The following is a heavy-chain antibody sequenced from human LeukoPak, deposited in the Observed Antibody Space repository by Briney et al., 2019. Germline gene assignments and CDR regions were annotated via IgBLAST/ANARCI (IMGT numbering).Heavy chain of an antibody. J-gene: IGHJ4*02. CDR3: VKDWSCDY. Sequence: PGGSLRLSCAASGFTFSSHAMTWVRQAPGKGLEWVSAISDRGDKTHYADSVKGRFTISRDNYKNTLYLQMSSLRAEDTAIYYCVKDWSCDYWGQGTLVTVSS. CDR1: GFTFSSHA. D-gene: IGHD1-26*01. V-gene: IGHV3-23*01. CDR2: ISDRGDKT.